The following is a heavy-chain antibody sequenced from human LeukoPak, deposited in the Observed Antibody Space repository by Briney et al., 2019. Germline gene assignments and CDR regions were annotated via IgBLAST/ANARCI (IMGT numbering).Heavy chain of an antibody. CDR2: ISWSRGSI. V-gene: IGHV3-9*01. CDR1: GFTFYDYA. Sequence: GESLTLSCTVSGFTFYDYAMHWVRHAPGKGLEWVSGISWSRGSIVYADSVKGRITISRDDAKNSLYLQMNSLRAEDTALYYCAIDTAAAGTWGNYYYGMDVWGQGTTVTVSS. J-gene: IGHJ6*02. D-gene: IGHD6-13*01. CDR3: AIDTAAAGTWGNYYYGMDV.